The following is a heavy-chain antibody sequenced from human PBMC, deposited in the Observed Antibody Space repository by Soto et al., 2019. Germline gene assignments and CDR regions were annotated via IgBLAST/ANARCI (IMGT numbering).Heavy chain of an antibody. CDR2: IYYSGIT. D-gene: IGHD3-16*01. Sequence: PSETLSLTCTVSGGSVSSGSYYWSWIRQPPGRGLEWIGYIYYSGITNYNPSLKSRVTISVYTSKNQFSLKLSSVTAADTAVYYCARDPGPPIKFGNYYYGMDVWGQGTTVTVSS. V-gene: IGHV4-61*01. CDR3: ARDPGPPIKFGNYYYGMDV. J-gene: IGHJ6*02. CDR1: GGSVSSGSYY.